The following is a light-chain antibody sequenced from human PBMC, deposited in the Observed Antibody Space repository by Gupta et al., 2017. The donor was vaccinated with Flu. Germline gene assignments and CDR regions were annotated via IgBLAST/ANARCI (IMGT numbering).Light chain of an antibody. CDR2: EVT. J-gene: IGLJ1*01. CDR3: SSYTSTNTHNYV. V-gene: IGLV2-14*01. CDR1: TSDIGDYNY. Sequence: QSALTQPASLSGSPRRSITVSCAGTTSDIGDYNYVSWYQQRPGTAPKLIIYEVTERHSEVSNRFSGSKSGNTASLTISGLHADDDADYYCSSYTSTNTHNYVFGSGTKVIVL.